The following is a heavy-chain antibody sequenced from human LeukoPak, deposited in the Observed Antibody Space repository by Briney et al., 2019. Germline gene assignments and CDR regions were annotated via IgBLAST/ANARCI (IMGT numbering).Heavy chain of an antibody. V-gene: IGHV1-69*01. CDR1: GGTFSSYA. D-gene: IGHD3-9*01. CDR2: IIPIFGTA. CDR3: ARDAGILTGYFFGMDV. Sequence: SVKVSCKASGGTFSSYAISCVRQAPGQGLEWMGGIIPIFGTANYAQKFQGRVTITADESTSTAYMELSSLRSEDTAVYYCARDAGILTGYFFGMDVWGKGTTVTVSS. J-gene: IGHJ6*04.